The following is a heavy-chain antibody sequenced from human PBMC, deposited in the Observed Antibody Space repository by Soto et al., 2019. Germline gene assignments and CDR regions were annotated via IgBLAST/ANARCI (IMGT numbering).Heavy chain of an antibody. V-gene: IGHV3-48*01. D-gene: IGHD2-2*01. CDR3: ASDDMVVVPAASPRDV. CDR2: ISSSSSTI. Sequence: EVQLVESGGGLVQPGGSLRLSCAASGFTFSSYSMNWVRQAPGKGLEWVSYISSSSSTIYYADSVKGRFTISRDNAKNSLYLQMNSLRAEDTAVYYCASDDMVVVPAASPRDVWGKGTTVTVSS. CDR1: GFTFSSYS. J-gene: IGHJ6*04.